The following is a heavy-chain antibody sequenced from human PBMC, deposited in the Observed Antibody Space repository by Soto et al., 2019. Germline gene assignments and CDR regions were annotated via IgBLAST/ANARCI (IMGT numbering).Heavy chain of an antibody. CDR2: IYYTGCT. CDR1: GGSISSDY. V-gene: IGHV4-59*01. J-gene: IGHJ4*02. CDR3: ARRYSSSHDF. Sequence: QVQLQESGPGLVKPSETLSLTCTVSGGSISSDYWSWIRQPPGKGLEWIGYIYYTGCTNYNPSLKSRVTISVDTAKNQFSLKLTSVTAADTAVYYCARRYSSSHDFWGQGTLVTVSS. D-gene: IGHD6-6*01.